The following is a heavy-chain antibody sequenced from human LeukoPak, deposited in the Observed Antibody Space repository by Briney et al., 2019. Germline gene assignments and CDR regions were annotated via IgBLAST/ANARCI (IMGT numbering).Heavy chain of an antibody. Sequence: GGSLRLSCAASGFTFSSYAMHWVRQAPGKGLEWVAVISYDGSNKYYADSVKGRFTISRDNSKNTLYLQMNSLRAEDTAVYYCASGGSCYFYWGQGTLVTVSS. J-gene: IGHJ4*02. CDR2: ISYDGSNK. V-gene: IGHV3-30-3*01. CDR3: ASGGSCYFY. CDR1: GFTFSSYA. D-gene: IGHD2-15*01.